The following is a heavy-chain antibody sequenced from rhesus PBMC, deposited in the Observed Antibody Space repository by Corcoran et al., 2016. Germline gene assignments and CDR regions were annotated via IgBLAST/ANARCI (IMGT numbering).Heavy chain of an antibody. Sequence: QVQLQESGPGLVKSSETLSLTCAVSGASISSDSWGWIRQPPGKGLEWIGENNGNYGITYYHASLKSRVTISKDASKNQFSLKLTSVPAAGTAVYFCIRPPNFKIADYWGQGVLVTVFS. V-gene: IGHV4-80*01. D-gene: IGHD1-44*01. J-gene: IGHJ4*01. CDR3: IRPPNFKIADY. CDR2: NNGNYGIT. CDR1: GASISSDS.